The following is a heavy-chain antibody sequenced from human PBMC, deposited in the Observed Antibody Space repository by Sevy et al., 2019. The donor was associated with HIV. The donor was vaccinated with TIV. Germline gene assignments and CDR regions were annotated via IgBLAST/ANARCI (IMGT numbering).Heavy chain of an antibody. CDR2: INPSSGGT. D-gene: IGHD3-10*01. J-gene: IGHJ4*02. V-gene: IGHV1-2*02. Sequence: ASVKVSCKASGYTFTGYYVHWVRRAPGQGLEWMGWINPSSGGTNYGQKFHGRVTMTRDTSITTAYMELNSLRSDDTAVYHCARSVYGSGTYLNDYWGQGTLVTVSS. CDR1: GYTFTGYY. CDR3: ARSVYGSGTYLNDY.